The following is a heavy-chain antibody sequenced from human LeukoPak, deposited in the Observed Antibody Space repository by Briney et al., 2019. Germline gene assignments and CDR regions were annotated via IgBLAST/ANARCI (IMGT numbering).Heavy chain of an antibody. CDR3: ARSRQDVVVTPQYYFDY. J-gene: IGHJ4*02. D-gene: IGHD2-21*02. V-gene: IGHV5-51*01. Sequence: GESLKISCKGSGYSFTSYWIGWVRQMPGKGLEWMGIIYPGDSDTRYSPSFQGQVTISADKSISTAYLQWSSLKASGTAMYYCARSRQDVVVTPQYYFDYWGQGTLVTVSS. CDR2: IYPGDSDT. CDR1: GYSFTSYW.